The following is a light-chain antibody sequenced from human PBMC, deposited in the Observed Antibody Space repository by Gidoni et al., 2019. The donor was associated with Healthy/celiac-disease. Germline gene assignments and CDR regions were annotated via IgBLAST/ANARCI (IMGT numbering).Light chain of an antibody. V-gene: IGLV3-19*01. Sequence: SELTLDPAVSVALGQTVRITCQGDSLRSYYASWYQQKPGQAPVLVIYGKNNRPSGVPDRFSGSSSGNTASLTITGAQAEDEADYYCNSRNSSSNHLIGGGTKLTVL. J-gene: IGLJ2*01. CDR1: SLRSYY. CDR3: NSRNSSSNHL. CDR2: GKN.